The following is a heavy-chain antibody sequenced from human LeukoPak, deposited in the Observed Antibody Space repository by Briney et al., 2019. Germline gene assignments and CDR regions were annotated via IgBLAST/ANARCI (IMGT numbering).Heavy chain of an antibody. V-gene: IGHV1-3*01. CDR3: ARSTRAGAAATYFDY. D-gene: IGHD6-13*01. CDR1: GYTFTSYA. CDR2: INAGNGNT. J-gene: IGHJ4*02. Sequence: ASVKVSCKASGYTFTSYAMHWVRQAPGQRLEWMGWINAGNGNTKYSQKFQGRVTITRDTSASTAYMELSSLRSEDTAVYYCARSTRAGAAATYFDYWGQGTLVTVSS.